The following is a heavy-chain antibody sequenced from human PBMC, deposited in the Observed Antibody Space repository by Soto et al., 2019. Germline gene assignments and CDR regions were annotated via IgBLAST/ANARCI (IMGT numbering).Heavy chain of an antibody. CDR3: ARWVIAVVRREPKGGFDP. V-gene: IGHV4-34*01. Sequence: QVQLQQWGAGLLKPSETLSLTCAVYGGSFSGYYWSWIRQPPGKGLEWIGEINHSGSTNYNPSLKGRVTISVDTSKNQCTLKLSSVTAADTAVYYCARWVIAVVRREPKGGFDPWGQGTLVTVSS. J-gene: IGHJ5*02. D-gene: IGHD6-19*01. CDR1: GGSFSGYY. CDR2: INHSGST.